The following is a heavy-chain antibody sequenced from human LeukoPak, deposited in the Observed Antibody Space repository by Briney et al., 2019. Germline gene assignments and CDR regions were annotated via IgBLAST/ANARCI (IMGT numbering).Heavy chain of an antibody. CDR3: ARGSQFYSYPNWFDP. CDR2: IYHSGST. CDR1: GYSISSGYY. D-gene: IGHD5-18*01. V-gene: IGHV4-38-2*01. J-gene: IGHJ5*02. Sequence: PSETLSLTCAVSGYSISSGYYWGWIRQPPGKGLEWIGSIYHSGSTYYNPSLKSRVTISVDTSKNQFSLKLSSVTAADTAVYYCARGSQFYSYPNWFDPWGQGTLVTVSS.